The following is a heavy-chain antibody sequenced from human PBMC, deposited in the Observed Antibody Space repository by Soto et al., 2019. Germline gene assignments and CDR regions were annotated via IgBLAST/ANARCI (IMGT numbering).Heavy chain of an antibody. CDR3: AKSVNNWNDGFFAY. CDR1: GFTFGAYG. V-gene: IGHV3-30*18. J-gene: IGHJ4*02. D-gene: IGHD1-1*01. Sequence: GGSLRLSCGASGFTFGAYGGHWVRQAPGKGLEWVAVISYDGVNKYYADSVKGRFTISRDNSKNTLYLQMNSLRAEDTAVYYYAKSVNNWNDGFFAYWGQGPLVPVSS. CDR2: ISYDGVNK.